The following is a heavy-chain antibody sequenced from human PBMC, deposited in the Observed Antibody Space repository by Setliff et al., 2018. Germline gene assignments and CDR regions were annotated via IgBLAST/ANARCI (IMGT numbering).Heavy chain of an antibody. Sequence: ASVKVSCKVSGYTLTELSMHWVRQAPGRGLEWMGGFDPEDGETIYAQKFQGRVTMTEDTSTDTAYMELSSLRSEDTAVYYCATFELLTGVGTAMTQFDYWGRGTLVTVSS. CDR3: ATFELLTGVGTAMTQFDY. CDR2: FDPEDGET. CDR1: GYTLTELS. D-gene: IGHD2-21*02. J-gene: IGHJ4*02. V-gene: IGHV1-24*01.